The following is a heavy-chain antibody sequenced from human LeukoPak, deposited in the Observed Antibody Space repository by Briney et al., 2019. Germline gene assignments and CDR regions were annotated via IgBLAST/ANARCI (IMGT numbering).Heavy chain of an antibody. Sequence: SVKVSSKASGGTFSSYAISWVRQAPGQGLEWMGGIIPIFGTANYAQKFQGRVTITADKSTSTAYMELSSLRSEDTAVYYCARGIVVVVAATHGVYNWFDPWGQGTLVTVSS. CDR1: GGTFSSYA. CDR3: ARGIVVVVAATHGVYNWFDP. D-gene: IGHD2-15*01. CDR2: IIPIFGTA. V-gene: IGHV1-69*06. J-gene: IGHJ5*02.